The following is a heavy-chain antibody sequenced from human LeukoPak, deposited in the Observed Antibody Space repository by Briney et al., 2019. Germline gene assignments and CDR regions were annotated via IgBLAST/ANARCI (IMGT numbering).Heavy chain of an antibody. D-gene: IGHD3-22*01. CDR2: ISGGGGNT. Sequence: GGSLRLSCAASGFTFRSYAINWVRQAPGKGLEWVSAISGGGGNTYYADSVKGRFTISRDNSKNTLYLQMNSLRAEDTAVYYCAKVLTSGYYFFDYWGQGTLVTVSS. CDR3: AKVLTSGYYFFDY. CDR1: GFTFRSYA. V-gene: IGHV3-23*01. J-gene: IGHJ4*02.